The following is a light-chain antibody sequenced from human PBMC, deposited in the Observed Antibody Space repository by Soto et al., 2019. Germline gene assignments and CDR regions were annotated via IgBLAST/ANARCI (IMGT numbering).Light chain of an antibody. CDR2: VAS. V-gene: IGKV1-9*01. J-gene: IGKJ3*01. Sequence: DIQLTQSPSFLSASVGDRVTITRRASQGISSSLAWYQQKPGKAPKLLIYVASTLQSGVPSRFSGSGSGTEFTLSISSLQPEDFAIYYCQQLNSYPFTFGPGTKVDIK. CDR3: QQLNSYPFT. CDR1: QGISSS.